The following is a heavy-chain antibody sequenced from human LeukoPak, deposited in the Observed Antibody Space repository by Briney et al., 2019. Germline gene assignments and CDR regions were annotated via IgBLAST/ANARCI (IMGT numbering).Heavy chain of an antibody. V-gene: IGHV3-74*03. D-gene: IGHD5/OR15-5a*01. CDR2: MSDDGSIT. J-gene: IGHJ4*02. Sequence: GETLCLTCAASGFSFSRGWYHWVRLRPPPGMVWVWRMSDDGSITTYADSVQGRFTISRDNAKSTVFLQMNSLRVEDTAVYFCVRRYYEYNVYDRHFDFWGQGILVTVSS. CDR3: VRRYYEYNVYDRHFDF. CDR1: GFSFSRGW.